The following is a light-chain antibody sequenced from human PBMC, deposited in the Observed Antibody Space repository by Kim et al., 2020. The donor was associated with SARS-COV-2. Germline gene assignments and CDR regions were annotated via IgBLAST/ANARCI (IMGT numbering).Light chain of an antibody. J-gene: IGKJ4*01. CDR3: QQRSSWPLT. V-gene: IGKV3-11*01. Sequence: LSPGDRATLSCRASQSVGNYLAWYQHKPGQAPRLLIYDASTRAIGIPARFSGSGSGTDFTLTISSLEPEDFALYYCQQRSSWPLTFGGGTKVDIK. CDR1: QSVGNY. CDR2: DAS.